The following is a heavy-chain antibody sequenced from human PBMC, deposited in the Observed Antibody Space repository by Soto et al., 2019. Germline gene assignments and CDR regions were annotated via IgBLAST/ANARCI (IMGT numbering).Heavy chain of an antibody. D-gene: IGHD3-22*01. V-gene: IGHV1-24*01. CDR3: ATSSITMMGVVSQGSFDY. CDR1: GYTLTELS. Sequence: SLKVSCNVSGYTLTELSMHWVRQAPGKGLEWMGGFDPEDGETIYAQKFQGRVTMTEDTSTDTAYMELSSLRSEDTAVYYCATSSITMMGVVSQGSFDYWGQGSLVTVSP. J-gene: IGHJ4*02. CDR2: FDPEDGET.